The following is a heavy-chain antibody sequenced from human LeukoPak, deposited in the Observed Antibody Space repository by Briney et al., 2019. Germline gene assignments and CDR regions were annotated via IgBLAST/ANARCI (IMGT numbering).Heavy chain of an antibody. V-gene: IGHV1-2*02. CDR3: ARVPSRYYGSAHWFDP. Sequence: ASVKVSCKASGYSFTTYAMNWVRQAPGQGLEWMGWINPNSGGTNYAQKFQGRVTMTRDTSISTAYMELSRLRSDDTAVYYCARVPSRYYGSAHWFDPWGQGTLVTVSS. J-gene: IGHJ5*02. D-gene: IGHD3-10*01. CDR2: INPNSGGT. CDR1: GYSFTTYA.